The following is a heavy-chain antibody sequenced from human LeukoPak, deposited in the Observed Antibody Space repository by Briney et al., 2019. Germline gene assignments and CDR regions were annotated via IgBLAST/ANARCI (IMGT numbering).Heavy chain of an antibody. V-gene: IGHV3-21*01. CDR1: GFTFRSFS. CDR2: IDSSTTRI. Sequence: GGSLRLSCAASGFTFRSFSMNWVCQAPGKGLEWVSAIDSSTTRIYYANSVRGRFTISRDNAKNSLDLQMNSLRAEDTAVYYCVRGGTYCDSTCKGADYWGQGTLVAVSS. J-gene: IGHJ4*02. CDR3: VRGGTYCDSTCKGADY. D-gene: IGHD2/OR15-2a*01.